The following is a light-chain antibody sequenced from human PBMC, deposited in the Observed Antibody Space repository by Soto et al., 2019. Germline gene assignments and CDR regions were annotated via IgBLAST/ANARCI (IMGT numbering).Light chain of an antibody. Sequence: DIVLTQSPGTRSWSPGERATLSGGANQTVGRNYLAWYQQKPGQTPRLLIYSASNKATVIPDRFRGSGSGTDFTLTITRLEPEDFGVYYCLQYATSRRTFGQGTRVDIK. J-gene: IGKJ1*01. V-gene: IGKV3-20*01. CDR2: SAS. CDR1: QTVGRNY. CDR3: LQYATSRRT.